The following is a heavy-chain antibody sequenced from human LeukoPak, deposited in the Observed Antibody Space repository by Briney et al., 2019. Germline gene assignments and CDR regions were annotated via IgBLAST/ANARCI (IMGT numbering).Heavy chain of an antibody. CDR3: ARGTPTRGDY. CDR2: IWYDGTNK. CDR1: GFTFSSYG. Sequence: PGGSLRLSCAASGFTFSSYGMHWVRQAPGKGLEWVAVIWYDGTNKNYAESVKGRFTIPRDNAMNTLYLQVNSLRAEDTAVYYCARGTPTRGDYWGQGTLVTVSS. D-gene: IGHD5-12*01. J-gene: IGHJ4*02. V-gene: IGHV3-33*01.